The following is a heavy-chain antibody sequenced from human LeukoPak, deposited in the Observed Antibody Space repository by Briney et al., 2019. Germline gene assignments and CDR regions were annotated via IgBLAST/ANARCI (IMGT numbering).Heavy chain of an antibody. D-gene: IGHD6-13*01. CDR3: ARGGNMQQQPAHEH. J-gene: IGHJ1*01. CDR1: GYTFTDYY. V-gene: IGHV1-2*02. CDR2: IKPNSGGT. Sequence: GASVKVSCKAHGYTFTDYYMHWVRQAPGQGPEWMGWIKPNSGGTNYAQRFQGRVTMTRDTSIDTAFMELDRLRSDDTAMYYCARGGNMQQQPAHEHWGQGTLVTVSS.